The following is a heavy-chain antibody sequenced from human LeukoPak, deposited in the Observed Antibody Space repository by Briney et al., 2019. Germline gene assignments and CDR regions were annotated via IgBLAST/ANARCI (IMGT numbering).Heavy chain of an antibody. J-gene: IGHJ4*02. CDR3: ARDQDIETGTIDY. V-gene: IGHV3-7*01. CDR2: IKLDVSET. D-gene: IGHD1-7*01. CDR1: GFTFSSYW. Sequence: GGSLRLSCAASGFTFSSYWMTWVRQAPGKGLEWVANIKLDVSETYYVDSVRGRFTISRDNTKNSLYLQMDSLRAEDTAVYYCARDQDIETGTIDYWGQGTLVTVSS.